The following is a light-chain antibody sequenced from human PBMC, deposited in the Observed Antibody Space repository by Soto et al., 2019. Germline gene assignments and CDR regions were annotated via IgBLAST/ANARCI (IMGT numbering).Light chain of an antibody. CDR1: SSDVGGYNY. Sequence: QSALTQPAAVSGSPGQSITISCTGTSSDVGGYNYVSWYQQHPGKAPKLIIYEVSNRPSGISNRFSGSKSGNTASLTISGLQAEDEADYYCTSYTFSSTVVFGGGTK. J-gene: IGLJ2*01. CDR2: EVS. V-gene: IGLV2-14*01. CDR3: TSYTFSSTVV.